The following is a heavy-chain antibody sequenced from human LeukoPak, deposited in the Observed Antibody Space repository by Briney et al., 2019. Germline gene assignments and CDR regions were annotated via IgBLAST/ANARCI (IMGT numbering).Heavy chain of an antibody. Sequence: RGSLRLSCAASGFTFSIHNMDWVRQAPGKGLEWISYINSGGDATHYADSVKGRFTISRDNAKNSLYLQMNSLRAEDTAVYYCARDLGSSWGDHGMDVWGQGTTVTVSS. J-gene: IGHJ6*02. V-gene: IGHV3-21*05. CDR1: GFTFSIHN. D-gene: IGHD6-13*01. CDR2: INSGGDAT. CDR3: ARDLGSSWGDHGMDV.